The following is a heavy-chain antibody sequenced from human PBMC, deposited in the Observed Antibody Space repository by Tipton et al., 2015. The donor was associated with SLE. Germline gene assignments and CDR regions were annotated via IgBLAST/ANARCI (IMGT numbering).Heavy chain of an antibody. Sequence: TLSLTCTVSGGSISSGSYYWSWIRQPAGKGLEWIGRIYTSGSTNYNPSLKSRVTISVDTSKNQFSLKLSSVTAADTAVYYCARVNSWYYYYMDVWGKGTTVTVSS. CDR2: IYTSGST. D-gene: IGHD2-15*01. J-gene: IGHJ6*03. V-gene: IGHV4-61*02. CDR1: GGSISSGSYY. CDR3: ARVNSWYYYYMDV.